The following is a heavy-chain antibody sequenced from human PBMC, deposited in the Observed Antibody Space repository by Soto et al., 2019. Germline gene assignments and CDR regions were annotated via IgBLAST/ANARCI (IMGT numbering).Heavy chain of an antibody. CDR3: AREDLADSSSWTEFDY. D-gene: IGHD6-13*01. CDR2: INTNSGGT. V-gene: IGHV1-2*04. CDR1: GYTFTGYY. J-gene: IGHJ4*02. Sequence: QVQLVQSGAEVKKPGASVKVSCKASGYTFTGYYMHWVRQAPGQGLEWMGWINTNSGGTTYAQKFQGWVTMTRDTSISTAYMELSRLRSDDTAVYYCAREDLADSSSWTEFDYWGQGTLVTVSS.